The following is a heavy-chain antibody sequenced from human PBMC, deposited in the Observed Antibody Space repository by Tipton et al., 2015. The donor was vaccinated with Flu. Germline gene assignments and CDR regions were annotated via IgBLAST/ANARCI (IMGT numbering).Heavy chain of an antibody. J-gene: IGHJ5*02. CDR1: GGTFSSYA. D-gene: IGHD6-19*01. CDR2: IIPIFGTA. Sequence: QLVQSGAEVKKPGSSVKVSCKASGGTFSSYAISWVRQAPGQGLEWMGGIIPIFGTANYAQKFQGRVTITADGSTSTAYMELSSLRSEDTAVYYCARAGRLITRGSSGSSERWFDPWGQGTLVTVSS. V-gene: IGHV1-69*01. CDR3: ARAGRLITRGSSGSSERWFDP.